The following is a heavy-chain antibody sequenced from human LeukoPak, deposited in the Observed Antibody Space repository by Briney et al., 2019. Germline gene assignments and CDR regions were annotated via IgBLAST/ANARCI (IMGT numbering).Heavy chain of an antibody. Sequence: GGSLRLSCAASGFTFSSYSMNWVHQAPGKGLEWVSSISSSSSYKYYADSVKGRFTISRDNAKNSLYLQMNSLRAEDTAVYYCARADFWSGFDYWGQGTLVTVSS. CDR2: ISSSSSYK. CDR1: GFTFSSYS. V-gene: IGHV3-21*01. D-gene: IGHD3-3*01. CDR3: ARADFWSGFDY. J-gene: IGHJ4*02.